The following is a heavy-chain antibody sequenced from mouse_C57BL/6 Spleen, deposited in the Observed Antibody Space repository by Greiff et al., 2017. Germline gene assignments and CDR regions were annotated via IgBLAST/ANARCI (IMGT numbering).Heavy chain of an antibody. J-gene: IGHJ4*01. Sequence: EVQLVESGEGLVKPGGSLKLSCAASGFTFSSYAMSWVRQTPEKRLAWVAYISSGGDYIYYADTVKGRFTISRDNARNTLYLQMSSLKSEDTAMYYCTRGDYYGSSSYYYAMDYWGQGTSVTVSS. CDR2: ISSGGDYI. D-gene: IGHD1-1*01. CDR3: TRGDYYGSSSYYYAMDY. CDR1: GFTFSSYA. V-gene: IGHV5-9-1*02.